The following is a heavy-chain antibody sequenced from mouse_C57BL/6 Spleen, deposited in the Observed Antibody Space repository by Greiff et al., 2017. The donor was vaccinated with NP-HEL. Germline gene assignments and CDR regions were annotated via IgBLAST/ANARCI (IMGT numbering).Heavy chain of an antibody. CDR3: TRYYGNPYYAMDY. D-gene: IGHD2-1*01. J-gene: IGHJ4*01. CDR1: GFTFSNYW. Sequence: EVMLVESGGGLVQPGGSMKLSCVASGFTFSNYWMNWVRQSPEKGLEWVAQIRLKSDNYATHYAESVKGRFTISRDDSKSSVYLQMNNLRAEDTGIYYCTRYYGNPYYAMDYWGQGTSVTVSS. CDR2: IRLKSDNYAT. V-gene: IGHV6-3*01.